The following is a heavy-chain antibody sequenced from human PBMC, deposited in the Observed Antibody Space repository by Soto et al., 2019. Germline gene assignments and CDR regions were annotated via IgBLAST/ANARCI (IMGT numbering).Heavy chain of an antibody. D-gene: IGHD4-17*01. J-gene: IGHJ4*02. V-gene: IGHV3-30*04. CDR1: GFFLSACS. CDR3: AKGTGFGDYERDFDS. CDR2: ISKEGTIK. Sequence: QVQLVESGGGVVQPGRSLRLSCVASGFFLSACSMHWVRKAPGKGLQWVARISKEGTIKYYADSVKGRFSISRDSSENTLYLQMNSLSAEDTAVYFCAKGTGFGDYERDFDSWGQGTLVTVSS.